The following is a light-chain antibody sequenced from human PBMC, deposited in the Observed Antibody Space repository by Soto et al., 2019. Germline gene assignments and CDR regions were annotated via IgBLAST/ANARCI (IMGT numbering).Light chain of an antibody. V-gene: IGLV2-14*01. CDR2: DVS. J-gene: IGLJ3*02. CDR3: SSYTTSNTQV. CDR1: SSDVGTYNY. Sequence: QSALTQPASVSGSPGQSITISCTATSSDVGTYNYVSWYQHRPGKAPKLMIYDVSYRPSGVSNRFSGSKSANTASLTISGLQAEDEADYYCSSYTTSNTQVFGGGTQLTVL.